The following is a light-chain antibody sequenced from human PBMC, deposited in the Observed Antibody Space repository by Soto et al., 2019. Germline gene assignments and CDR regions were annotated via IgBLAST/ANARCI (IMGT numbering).Light chain of an antibody. CDR3: QQANGFPPT. Sequence: DIQMPQSPSSVSASVGDRVTITCRASQGVSSYLAWYQQKPGKAPRLLIYAASSLQSGGPSRFSGSGSGTDFTLTISSLQPEDFATYYCQQANGFPPTCGPGTKVDIK. J-gene: IGKJ3*01. V-gene: IGKV1-12*01. CDR2: AAS. CDR1: QGVSSY.